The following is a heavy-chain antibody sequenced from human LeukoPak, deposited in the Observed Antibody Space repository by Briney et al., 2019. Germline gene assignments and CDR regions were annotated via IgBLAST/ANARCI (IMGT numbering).Heavy chain of an antibody. V-gene: IGHV3-21*01. CDR1: GFTFSSYS. D-gene: IGHD2/OR15-2a*01. Sequence: NPGGSLRLSCAASGFTFSSYSMNWVRQAPGKGLEWVSSISSGSSYIYYADSVKGRFTISRDNAKNSLYLQMNSLRAEDTAVYYCAAFLWTLDYWGQGTLVTVSS. CDR3: AAFLWTLDY. J-gene: IGHJ4*02. CDR2: ISSGSSYI.